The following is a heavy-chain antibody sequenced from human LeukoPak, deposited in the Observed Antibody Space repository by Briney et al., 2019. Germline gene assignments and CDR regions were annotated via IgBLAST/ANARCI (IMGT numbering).Heavy chain of an antibody. CDR1: GFTFSSYA. D-gene: IGHD7-27*01. V-gene: IGHV3-23*01. Sequence: GGSLTLSCAASGFTFSSYAMSWVRQAPGKALEWLSAISGSGGSTYYADSVKGRFTISRDNSNNTLYMQMNSLRAEDTAVYYCAKGPGQGLDYWGQGTVVTVSS. CDR2: ISGSGGST. CDR3: AKGPGQGLDY. J-gene: IGHJ4*02.